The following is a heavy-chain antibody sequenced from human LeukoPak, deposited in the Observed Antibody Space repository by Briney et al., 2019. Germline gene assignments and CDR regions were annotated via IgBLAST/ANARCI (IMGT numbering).Heavy chain of an antibody. D-gene: IGHD2-21*02. CDR2: ISHSGNT. CDR1: GGSIRSSGHY. Sequence: SQTLSLTCTVSGGSIRSSGHYWTWIRQHPEKGLEWIGYISHSGNTYYNPSLKTRISIALGTSSNHFSLRLSSVTAADTAVYYCARARDVCGGGCPEVANWFDPWGQGTLVTVSS. V-gene: IGHV4-31*03. J-gene: IGHJ5*02. CDR3: ARARDVCGGGCPEVANWFDP.